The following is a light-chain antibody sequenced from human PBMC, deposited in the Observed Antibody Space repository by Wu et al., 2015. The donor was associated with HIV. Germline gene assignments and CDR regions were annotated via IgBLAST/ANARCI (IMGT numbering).Light chain of an antibody. CDR3: QHYGDSPPYT. J-gene: IGKJ2*01. V-gene: IGKV3-20*01. CDR1: QGVSSSY. CDR2: GAS. Sequence: EVVLTQSPGTVSLSPGERATLSCRASQGVSSSYLAWYQQKPGQAPRLLIYGASTRATGIPDRFSGSGSGTDYSLIISRLEPEDFAVYFCQHYGDSPPYTFGQGTKPE.